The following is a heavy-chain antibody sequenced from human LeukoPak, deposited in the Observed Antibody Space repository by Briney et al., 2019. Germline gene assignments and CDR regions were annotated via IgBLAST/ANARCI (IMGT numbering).Heavy chain of an antibody. CDR2: ISYDGSNK. V-gene: IGHV3-30-3*01. CDR1: GFTFSSYA. Sequence: GRSLRLSCAASGFTFSSYAMHWVRQAPGKGLEWVAVISYDGSNKYYADSVKGRFTISRDNSKNTLYLQMNSLRAEDTAVYYCAREHVWELAYFDYWGQETLVTVSS. D-gene: IGHD3-10*01. J-gene: IGHJ4*02. CDR3: AREHVWELAYFDY.